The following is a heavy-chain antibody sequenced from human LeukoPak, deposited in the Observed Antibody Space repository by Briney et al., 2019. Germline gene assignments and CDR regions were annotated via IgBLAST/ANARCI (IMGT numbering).Heavy chain of an antibody. CDR3: ARDTSGRFDY. Sequence: SETLSLTCTVSGGSISSYYWSGIRQPPGKGLEWIGYIYYSGSTNYNPSLKSRVTISVDTSKNQFSLKLSSVTAADTAVYYCARDTSGRFDYWGQGTLVTVSS. CDR2: IYYSGST. CDR1: GGSISSYY. J-gene: IGHJ4*02. D-gene: IGHD2-15*01. V-gene: IGHV4-59*01.